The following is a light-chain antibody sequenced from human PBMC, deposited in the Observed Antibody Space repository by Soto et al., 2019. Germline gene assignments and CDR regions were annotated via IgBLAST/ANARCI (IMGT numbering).Light chain of an antibody. V-gene: IGKV1-39*01. CDR3: QQSYSTPYT. J-gene: IGKJ2*01. CDR2: DAS. CDR1: QSVSNW. Sequence: DIQMTQSPSTLSASVVDRVTITCRASQSVSNWLAWYQQKSGKAPKLLIYDASSLQSGVPSRFSGSGSGTDFTLTISSLQPEDFATYFCQQSYSTPYTFXQGTKVDIK.